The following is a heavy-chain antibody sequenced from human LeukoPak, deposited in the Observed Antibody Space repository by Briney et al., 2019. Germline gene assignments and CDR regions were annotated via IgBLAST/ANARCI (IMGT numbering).Heavy chain of an antibody. CDR3: ARYAADGRTLEF. V-gene: IGHV4-39*07. CDR1: GGSISSRSYY. J-gene: IGHJ4*02. Sequence: SETLSLTCTVSGGSISSRSYYWGWIRQPPGKGLEWIGSIYYKGNTYLNPSLKTRVTFSLETSKMQFSLKLNSVTAADTAVYYCARYAADGRTLEFWGQGTLVTVSS. CDR2: IYYKGNT. D-gene: IGHD6-13*01.